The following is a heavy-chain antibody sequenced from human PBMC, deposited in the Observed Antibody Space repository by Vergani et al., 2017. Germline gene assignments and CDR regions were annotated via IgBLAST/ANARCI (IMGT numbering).Heavy chain of an antibody. D-gene: IGHD3-3*01. CDR1: GFTFNEYW. J-gene: IGHJ5*02. CDR3: ARARKFRFGVVWENWFDP. CDR2: MNGDGDTI. V-gene: IGHV3-74*01. Sequence: EVELVESGGGLVQPGGSLRLSCAASGFTFNEYWMHWARQVPGKGLVWVSGMNGDGDTISYAYSVKGRFTISRDNAKNTLFLQMNSLRAEDTAVYYCARARKFRFGVVWENWFDPWGQGTLVTVSS.